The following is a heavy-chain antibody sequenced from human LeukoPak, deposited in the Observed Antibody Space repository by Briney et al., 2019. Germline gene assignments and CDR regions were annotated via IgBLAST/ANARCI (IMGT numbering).Heavy chain of an antibody. CDR3: AAVPGSYYTVCHFDY. CDR2: INHSGST. J-gene: IGHJ4*02. V-gene: IGHV4-34*01. D-gene: IGHD3-10*01. Sequence: SETLSLTCAVYGVSFSGYYWSWIRQPPGKGLEWIGEINHSGSTNYNPSLTSRVTISVDTSKNQFSLKLSSVTAADTAVYYCAAVPGSYYTVCHFDYWGQGTLVTVSS. CDR1: GVSFSGYY.